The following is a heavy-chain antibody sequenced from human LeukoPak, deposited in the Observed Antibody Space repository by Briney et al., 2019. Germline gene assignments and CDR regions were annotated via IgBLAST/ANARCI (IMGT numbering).Heavy chain of an antibody. D-gene: IGHD3-10*01. J-gene: IGHJ4*02. Sequence: ASVKVSCKASGGTFSSYAISWVRQAPGQGLEWMGGIIPIFGIANYAQKFQGRVTITADEFTSTAYMELSSLRSEDTAVYYCARFRYYGSGSYYNAFDYWGQGTLVTVSS. CDR3: ARFRYYGSGSYYNAFDY. V-gene: IGHV1-69*13. CDR2: IIPIFGIA. CDR1: GGTFSSYA.